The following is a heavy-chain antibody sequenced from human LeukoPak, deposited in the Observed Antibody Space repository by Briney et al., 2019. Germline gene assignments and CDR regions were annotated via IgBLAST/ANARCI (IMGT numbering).Heavy chain of an antibody. CDR3: AGGSLLWGAFDI. CDR1: GFTFSTYS. D-gene: IGHD2-2*01. J-gene: IGHJ3*02. CDR2: ISSSSGYI. V-gene: IGHV3-21*01. Sequence: GGSLRLSCAASGFTFSTYSMNWVRQAPGKGLEWVSSISSSSGYIYYADSVKGRFTISRDNAKNSLYLQMNSLRAEDTAVYYCAGGSLLWGAFDIWGQGTMVTVSS.